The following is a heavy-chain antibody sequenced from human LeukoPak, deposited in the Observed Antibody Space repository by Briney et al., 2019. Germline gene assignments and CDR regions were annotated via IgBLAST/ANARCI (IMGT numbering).Heavy chain of an antibody. CDR1: GFILTSNE. CDR2: INPSGEII. Sequence: GSLRLSCAASGFILTSNEMNWVRQAPGKGLEWISYINPSGEIIYNEDSVKGRFTLSRDNAKNSVYLQMNSLRVEDTAVYYCARPLSGGRGPVDDSWGQGTLVTVSS. D-gene: IGHD6-19*01. CDR3: ARPLSGGRGPVDDS. J-gene: IGHJ4*02. V-gene: IGHV3-48*03.